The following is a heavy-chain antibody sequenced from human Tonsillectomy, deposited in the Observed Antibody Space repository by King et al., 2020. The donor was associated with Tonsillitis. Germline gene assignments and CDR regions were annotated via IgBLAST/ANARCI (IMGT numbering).Heavy chain of an antibody. CDR2: IYYSGNI. J-gene: IGHJ3*02. Sequence: QLQESGPGLLKPSETLSLTCSVSGASITNSSFYWAWIRQPPGKGLEWIGSIYYSGNIFYNPSLRSRVTMSADTSTNQFSLRLTSETAADTAVYYCQSGRTTGRGPYDIWGQGTMVTVSS. D-gene: IGHD1-14*01. CDR3: QSGRTTGRGPYDI. CDR1: GASITNSSFY. V-gene: IGHV4-39*07.